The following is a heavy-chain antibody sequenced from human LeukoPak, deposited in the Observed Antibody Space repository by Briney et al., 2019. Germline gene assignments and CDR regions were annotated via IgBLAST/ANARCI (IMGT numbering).Heavy chain of an antibody. Sequence: ASVKVSCKASGYTFTGYYMHWVRQAPGQGLEWMGWINPNSGGTNYAQKFQGRVTMTRDTSISTACMELSRLRSDDTAVYYCARGRIAAAGTWWIDPWGEGTLVTVSS. CDR2: INPNSGGT. CDR3: ARGRIAAAGTWWIDP. D-gene: IGHD6-13*01. CDR1: GYTFTGYY. V-gene: IGHV1-2*02. J-gene: IGHJ5*02.